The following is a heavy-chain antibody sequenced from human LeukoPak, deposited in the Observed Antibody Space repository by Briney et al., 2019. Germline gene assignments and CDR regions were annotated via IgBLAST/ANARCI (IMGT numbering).Heavy chain of an antibody. CDR1: GFTFSSYG. J-gene: IGHJ4*02. V-gene: IGHV3-30*03. Sequence: GRSLRLSCAASGFTFSSYGMHWVRQAPGKGLEWVAVISYDGSNKYYVDSVKGQFTISRDNYKNTLNLQMNSLRAEDTAVYFCERESGEPDYWGQGTLVTVSS. CDR3: ERESGEPDY. CDR2: ISYDGSNK. D-gene: IGHD3-10*01.